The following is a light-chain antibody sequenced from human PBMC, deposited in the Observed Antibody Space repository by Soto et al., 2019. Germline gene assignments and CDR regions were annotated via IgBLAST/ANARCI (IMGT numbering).Light chain of an antibody. V-gene: IGLV1-51*01. CDR2: RVI. CDR1: SSNIGNNY. J-gene: IGLJ3*02. CDR3: GSYTSATTWV. Sequence: QSVLTQPPSVSAAPGQKVTISCSGSSSNIGNNYVSWYQQLPGKAPKLMIYRVINRPSGVSDRFSGSKSGNSASLSISGLQPEDEASYFCGSYTSATTWVFGGGTKLTVL.